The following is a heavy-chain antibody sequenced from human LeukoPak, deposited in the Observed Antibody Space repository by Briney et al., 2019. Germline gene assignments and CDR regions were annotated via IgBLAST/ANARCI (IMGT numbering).Heavy chain of an antibody. CDR1: GFTFSGSA. V-gene: IGHV3-73*01. CDR2: IRSKANSYAT. Sequence: GGSLRLSCAASGFTFSGSAMHWVRQASGKGLEWVGRIRSKANSYATAYAASVKGRFTISRDDSKNTAYLQMNSLKTEDTAVYYCTRLRTTRYGMDVWGQGTTVTVSS. J-gene: IGHJ6*02. D-gene: IGHD1-7*01. CDR3: TRLRTTRYGMDV.